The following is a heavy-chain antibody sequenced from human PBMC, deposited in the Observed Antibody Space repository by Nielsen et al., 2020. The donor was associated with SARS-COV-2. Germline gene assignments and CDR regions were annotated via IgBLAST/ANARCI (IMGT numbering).Heavy chain of an antibody. D-gene: IGHD1-26*01. V-gene: IGHV3-23*01. CDR3: ARDLGSGSYY. Sequence: GESLKISCAASGFTFSSYAMSWVRQAPGKGLEWVSAISGSGAGTYYADSVKGRFTISRDNAKNSLYLQMNSLRAEDTAVYYCARDLGSGSYYWGQGTLVTVSS. J-gene: IGHJ4*02. CDR1: GFTFSSYA. CDR2: ISGSGAGT.